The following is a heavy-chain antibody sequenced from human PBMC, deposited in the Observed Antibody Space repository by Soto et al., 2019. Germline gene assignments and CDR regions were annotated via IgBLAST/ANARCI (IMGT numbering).Heavy chain of an antibody. CDR1: GFTFSDHY. J-gene: IGHJ4*02. V-gene: IGHV3-72*01. CDR3: VRRDTAAYYWGY. Sequence: EVQLVESGGGLVQPGGSLRLSWAASGFTFSDHYIDWVLQAPWKGLEWVVRIRNTANSYTREYAASLKGRFTISRDDSENSLYLQMNSLKTDDTAVYDCVRRDTAAYYWGYCGQGTLVTVSS. D-gene: IGHD3-22*01. CDR2: IRNTANSYTR.